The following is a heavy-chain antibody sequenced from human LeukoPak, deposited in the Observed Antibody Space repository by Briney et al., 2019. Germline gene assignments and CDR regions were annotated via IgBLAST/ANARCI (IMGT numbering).Heavy chain of an antibody. J-gene: IGHJ5*02. Sequence: PGGSLRLSCAASGFDFGSYNIHWVRQAPGKGPEWVAVIWYDGSLKYYVDSVKGRFTISRDNSENTLYLQMNSLRVEDTAVFYCARGQRATLDHSDSRASPNWIDPWGQRTQVTVTP. CDR2: IWYDGSLK. D-gene: IGHD3-22*01. CDR1: GFDFGSYN. CDR3: ARGQRATLDHSDSRASPNWIDP. V-gene: IGHV3-33*01.